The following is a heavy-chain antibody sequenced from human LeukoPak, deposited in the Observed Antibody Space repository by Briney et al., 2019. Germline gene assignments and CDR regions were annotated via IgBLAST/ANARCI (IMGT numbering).Heavy chain of an antibody. V-gene: IGHV3-7*01. D-gene: IGHD2-8*02. Sequence: PGGSLRLSCVASGFTFGRYWMSWVRQAPGKGLEWVANMKEDGSEKYYVDSVKGRFTISRDNAKNSLYLQMDSLRAEDTAGYYCAREYGWSFESWGQGTLVTVSS. CDR1: GFTFGRYW. J-gene: IGHJ4*02. CDR2: MKEDGSEK. CDR3: AREYGWSFES.